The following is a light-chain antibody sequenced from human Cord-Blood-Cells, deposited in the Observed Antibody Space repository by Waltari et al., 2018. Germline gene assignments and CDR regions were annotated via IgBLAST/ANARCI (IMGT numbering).Light chain of an antibody. CDR3: QQYNNWYT. V-gene: IGKV3-15*01. J-gene: IGKJ2*01. CDR2: CAS. CDR1: QSVSSN. Sequence: DIVMTQSPATLSVSPGERATLSCRASQSVSSNLAWYQQKPGQAPRLLIYCASTRATGIPARFSGSGSGTEFTLTISSLQSEDFAVYYCQQYNNWYTFGQVTKLEIK.